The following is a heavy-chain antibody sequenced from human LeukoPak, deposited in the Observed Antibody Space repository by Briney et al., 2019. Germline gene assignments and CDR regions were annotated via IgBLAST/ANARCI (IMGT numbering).Heavy chain of an antibody. CDR1: GFTFSSYA. V-gene: IGHV3-23*01. CDR3: ARAGAAGYNLDY. J-gene: IGHJ4*02. CDR2: ISDTGGGT. Sequence: GGSLRLSCAASGFTFSSYAVSWVRQAPGKGLEWVSAISDTGGGTHYADSVKGRFTISRDNSKNTLYLQMNSLRAEDTAVYYCARAGAAGYNLDYWGQGTLVTVSS. D-gene: IGHD5-24*01.